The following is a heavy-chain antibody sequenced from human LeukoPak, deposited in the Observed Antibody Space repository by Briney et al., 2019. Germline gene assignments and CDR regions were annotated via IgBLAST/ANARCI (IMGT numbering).Heavy chain of an antibody. V-gene: IGHV3-66*01. D-gene: IGHD5-18*01. CDR3: ARDLYSYSYRYYYYGMDV. J-gene: IGHJ6*02. Sequence: GGSLRLSCAASGFTVSSNYMSWVRQAPGKGLEWVSVIYSGGSTYYADSVKGRFTISRDNSKNTLYLQMNSLRAEDTAVYYCARDLYSYSYRYYYYGMDVWDQGTTVTVSS. CDR1: GFTVSSNY. CDR2: IYSGGST.